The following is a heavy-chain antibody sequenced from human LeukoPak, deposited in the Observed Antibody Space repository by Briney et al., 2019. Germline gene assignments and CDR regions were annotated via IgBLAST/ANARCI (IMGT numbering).Heavy chain of an antibody. D-gene: IGHD3-22*01. V-gene: IGHV4-39*01. CDR3: GRPNPDSSGYYGSFDP. CDR2: IYHSETT. J-gene: IGHJ5*02. Sequence: SETLSLTCSVSGGSISSSSDYWGWVRQPPGKGLEWIGSIYHSETTYYNPSLKSRVIISVDTSKNQFSLKLDSVTAADTAVYYCGRPNPDSSGYYGSFDPWGQGILVTVSS. CDR1: GGSISSSSDY.